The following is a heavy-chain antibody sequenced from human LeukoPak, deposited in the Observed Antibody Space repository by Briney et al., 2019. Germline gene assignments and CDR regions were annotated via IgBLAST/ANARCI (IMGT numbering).Heavy chain of an antibody. Sequence: GGSLRLSCSVSGFTFSNAWMRWVRQAPGEGLEWVGRIKSKTDGGTTDYAAPVKGRFTISRDDPKNTLYLQMNSLKTEDTAVYYCPTIAAAGTYYYYYYMDVWGKGTTVTVSS. V-gene: IGHV3-15*01. J-gene: IGHJ6*03. D-gene: IGHD6-13*01. CDR1: GFTFSNAW. CDR3: PTIAAAGTYYYYYYMDV. CDR2: IKSKTDGGTT.